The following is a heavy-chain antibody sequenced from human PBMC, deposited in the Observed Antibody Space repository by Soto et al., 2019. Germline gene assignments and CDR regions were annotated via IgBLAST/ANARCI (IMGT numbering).Heavy chain of an antibody. J-gene: IGHJ4*02. Sequence: PGESLKISCKASGYIFIHFWITWVRQVPGKGLEWMGRIDPSDSKADYSPAFQGHVTISIDRAVTTAYLHFGSLKASDTAIYYCANLLGRPLADPATLASPDFDLWGRGTLVTVSS. V-gene: IGHV5-10-1*01. CDR3: ANLLGRPLADPATLASPDFDL. CDR2: IDPSDSKA. CDR1: GYIFIHFW. D-gene: IGHD6-6*01.